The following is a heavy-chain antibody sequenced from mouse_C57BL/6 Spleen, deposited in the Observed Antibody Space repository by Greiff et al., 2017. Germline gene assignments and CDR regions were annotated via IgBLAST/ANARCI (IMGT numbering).Heavy chain of an antibody. V-gene: IGHV1-18*01. J-gene: IGHJ2*01. CDR1: GYTFTDYN. Sequence: VQLQQSGPELVKPGASVKIPCKASGYTFTDYNMDWVKQSHGKSLEWIGDINPNNGGTIYNQKFKGKATLTVEKSSSTAYMELRSLTSEDTAVYYWARRSSGYDFDYWGQGTTLTVSS. D-gene: IGHD3-2*02. CDR2: INPNNGGT. CDR3: ARRSSGYDFDY.